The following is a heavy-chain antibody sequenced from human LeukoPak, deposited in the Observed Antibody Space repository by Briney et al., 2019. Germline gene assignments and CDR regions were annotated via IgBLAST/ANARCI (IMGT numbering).Heavy chain of an antibody. V-gene: IGHV3-48*03. Sequence: GGSLRLSCAASGFTFSSYEMNWVRQAPGEGLEWVSYISSSGSTIYYADSVKGRFTISRDNAKNSLYLQMNSLRAEDTAVYYCARAHARPYFDWFRSISFDSWGQGTLVTVSS. CDR2: ISSSGSTI. D-gene: IGHD3-9*01. CDR3: ARAHARPYFDWFRSISFDS. J-gene: IGHJ4*02. CDR1: GFTFSSYE.